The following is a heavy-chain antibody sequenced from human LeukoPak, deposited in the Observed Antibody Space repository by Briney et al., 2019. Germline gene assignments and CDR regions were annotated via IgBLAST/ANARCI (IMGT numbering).Heavy chain of an antibody. D-gene: IGHD3-10*01. Sequence: GESLKISCKGSGYSFTSYWIGWVRQMPGKGPEWMGIIYPGDSDTRYSPSFQGQVTISADKSISTAYLQWSSLKASDTAMYYCARGMAIYGGSGSYYNYFDYWGQGTLVTVSS. J-gene: IGHJ4*02. CDR3: ARGMAIYGGSGSYYNYFDY. CDR1: GYSFTSYW. V-gene: IGHV5-51*01. CDR2: IYPGDSDT.